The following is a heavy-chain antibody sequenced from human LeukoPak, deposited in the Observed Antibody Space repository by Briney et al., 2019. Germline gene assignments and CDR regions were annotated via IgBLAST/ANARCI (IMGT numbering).Heavy chain of an antibody. D-gene: IGHD2-2*01. CDR1: GFTFSSYS. CDR2: ISTTSTI. J-gene: IGHJ4*02. CDR3: ARGRSPAGPLHYFDS. V-gene: IGHV3-48*02. Sequence: PGGSLRLSCAASGFTFSSYSMDWVRQAPGKGLEWVSYISTTSTIYYSDSVKGRFPISRDSAKNSLYLQMNRLRDEDTAVYSCARGRSPAGPLHYFDSWGQGTLVTVSS.